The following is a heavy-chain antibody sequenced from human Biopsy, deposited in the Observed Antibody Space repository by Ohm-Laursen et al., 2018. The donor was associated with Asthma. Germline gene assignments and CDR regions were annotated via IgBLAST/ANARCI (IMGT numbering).Heavy chain of an antibody. J-gene: IGHJ4*02. Sequence: SLRLSCSASGFTLSNYGMHWVRQAPGKGLDWVAVISFDGSNKNYTDSVKGRFTISRDNSRNTLHLQMNSLRAEDTAVYYCAKDVFPGWELRRGPDSWGQGTLVTVSS. V-gene: IGHV3-30*18. CDR3: AKDVFPGWELRRGPDS. D-gene: IGHD1-26*01. CDR2: ISFDGSNK. CDR1: GFTLSNYG.